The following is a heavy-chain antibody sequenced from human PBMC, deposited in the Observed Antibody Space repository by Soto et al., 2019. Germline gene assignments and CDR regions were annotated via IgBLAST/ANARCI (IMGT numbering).Heavy chain of an antibody. CDR1: GYSISSGYQ. D-gene: IGHD3-10*01. J-gene: IGHJ5*02. Sequence: SEALSLTCAVSGYSISSGYQWGWIRRPPGKGPEWIGSVYHDGRTRYNPPLESRVTISVDTSKNQFSLKLNSVTVADTAMYYCARDFYGSRAAGWFDPWGQGTLVTVSS. CDR2: VYHDGRT. CDR3: ARDFYGSRAAGWFDP. V-gene: IGHV4-38-2*02.